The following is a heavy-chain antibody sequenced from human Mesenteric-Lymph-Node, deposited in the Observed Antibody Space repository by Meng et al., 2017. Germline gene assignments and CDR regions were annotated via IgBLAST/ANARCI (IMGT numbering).Heavy chain of an antibody. J-gene: IGHJ5*02. V-gene: IGHV4-30-4*01. CDR2: IYYSGRT. CDR1: GGSVSSGNNY. Sequence: QVQLQESGPGLVKPSQTLSLTCTVSGGSVSSGNNYWIWIRQPPGKGLEWIGYIYYSGRTYYNPSLESRVTMSVDTSKNQFSLKLSSVTAADTAVYYCARVAAAGNEWFDPWGQGTLVTVSS. CDR3: ARVAAAGNEWFDP. D-gene: IGHD6-13*01.